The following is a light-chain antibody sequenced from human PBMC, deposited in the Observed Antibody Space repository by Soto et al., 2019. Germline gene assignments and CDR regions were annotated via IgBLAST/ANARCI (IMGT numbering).Light chain of an antibody. CDR3: AAWDDSLNGSYV. J-gene: IGLJ1*01. Sequence: QSVVTQPPSASGTPGQGVTISCSGSSSNIGVNTVNWYQQLPGTAPKLLIYSNNQRPSGVPDRFSGSKSGTSASLAISGLQSEDEADYYCAAWDDSLNGSYVFGTGTKLTVL. CDR1: SSNIGVNT. CDR2: SNN. V-gene: IGLV1-44*01.